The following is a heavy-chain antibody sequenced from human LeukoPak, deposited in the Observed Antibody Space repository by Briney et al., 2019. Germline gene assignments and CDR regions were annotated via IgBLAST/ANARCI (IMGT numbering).Heavy chain of an antibody. CDR3: ARGSGSYHTACMN. Sequence: GESLKISCKGSGYSFTSYWIGWVRQMPGKGLEWMGIIYPGDSDTRYSPSFQGQVTISADKSLGTAYLQWSSLKASDTAMYYCARGSGSYHTACMNWGQGSPVTVSS. CDR2: IYPGDSDT. CDR1: GYSFTSYW. J-gene: IGHJ4*02. V-gene: IGHV5-51*01. D-gene: IGHD1-26*01.